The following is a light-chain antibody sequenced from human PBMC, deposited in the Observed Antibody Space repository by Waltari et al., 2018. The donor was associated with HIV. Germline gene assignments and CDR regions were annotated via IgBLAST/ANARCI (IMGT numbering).Light chain of an antibody. J-gene: IGLJ2*01. V-gene: IGLV3-10*01. CDR3: YSTDSSGTHRI. Sequence: SYDLTQPPSVSVSPGQTARITCSGDELSKKYTFWYQQKSGRAPVLVIYEDTKRPSGIPERFSGSSSGTMATLTISGARVEDEGDFYCYSTDSSGTHRIFGGGTKLTVL. CDR2: EDT. CDR1: ELSKKY.